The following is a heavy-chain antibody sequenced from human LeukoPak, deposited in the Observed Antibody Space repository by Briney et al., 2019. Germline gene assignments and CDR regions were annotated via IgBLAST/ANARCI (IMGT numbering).Heavy chain of an antibody. CDR2: ISQDGSEK. D-gene: IGHD2-2*01. V-gene: IGHV3-7*04. CDR1: RFTFSRYW. J-gene: IGHJ4*02. CDR3: ARGRLFTSSPAPALFDS. Sequence: PGGSLTLSCAASRFTFSRYWMTWVRQAPGQGLEWVASISQDGSEKRYSDSVKGRFTIYRDNAQNSVFLQMNSLRAEDTAVYYFARGRLFTSSPAPALFDSWGQGTLVTVSS.